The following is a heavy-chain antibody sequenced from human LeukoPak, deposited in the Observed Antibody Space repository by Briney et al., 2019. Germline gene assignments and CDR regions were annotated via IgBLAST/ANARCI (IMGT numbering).Heavy chain of an antibody. Sequence: GGSLRLSCAASGFTFSDYYMTWIRQAPGKGLEWVSYISGSGSTIYYADSVKGRFTISRDNAKNSLYLQMNSLRAEDTAVYYCARVSPHEAFDIWGQGAMVTVSS. J-gene: IGHJ3*02. CDR2: ISGSGSTI. CDR3: ARVSPHEAFDI. CDR1: GFTFSDYY. V-gene: IGHV3-11*04.